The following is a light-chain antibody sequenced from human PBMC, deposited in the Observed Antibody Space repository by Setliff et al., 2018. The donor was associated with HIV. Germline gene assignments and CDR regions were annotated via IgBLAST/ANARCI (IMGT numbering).Light chain of an antibody. J-gene: IGLJ1*01. CDR3: SSYTSTSTYV. V-gene: IGLV2-14*01. CDR1: RSDIGDYNY. CDR2: EVS. Sequence: QSALTQPASVSGSPGQSITISCTGTRSDIGDYNYVFWFQQHPGKAPKLIINEVSNRPSGVSNRFSGSKSGYTASLTISGLQAADEADYYCSSYTSTSTYVFGTGTKVTV.